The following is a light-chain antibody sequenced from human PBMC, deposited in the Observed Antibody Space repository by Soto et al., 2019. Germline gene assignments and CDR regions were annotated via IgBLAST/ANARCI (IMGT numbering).Light chain of an antibody. V-gene: IGKV3D-15*01. Sequence: VMMTQFPDTVSVTPGETVTLSFGASQSVRTNLAWYQQRPGQAPRLLIHYSSTRATDIPARFSGSGSGTEFTLTISSLQPDDFATYYCQHYNSYSEAFGQGTKVDNK. CDR1: QSVRTN. CDR2: YSS. J-gene: IGKJ1*01. CDR3: QHYNSYSEA.